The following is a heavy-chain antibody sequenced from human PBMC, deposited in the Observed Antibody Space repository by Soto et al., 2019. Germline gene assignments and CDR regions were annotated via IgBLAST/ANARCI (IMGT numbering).Heavy chain of an antibody. CDR1: GFTFARYR. J-gene: IGHJ4*02. D-gene: IGHD2-21*01. V-gene: IGHV3-21*06. CDR3: ARESEDLTSNFDY. Sequence: XGALRLTCAASGFTFARYRMNWVRQAPGKGLEWVSSISSTTNYIYYGDSMKGRFTISGDNAKNSLYMEMKSLRAEDTAVYYCARESEDLTSNFDYWGQGTLVTVSS. CDR2: ISSTTNYI.